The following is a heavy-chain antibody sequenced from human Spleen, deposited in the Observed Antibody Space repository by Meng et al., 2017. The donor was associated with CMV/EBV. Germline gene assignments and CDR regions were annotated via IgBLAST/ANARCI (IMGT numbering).Heavy chain of an antibody. D-gene: IGHD3-3*01. CDR2: IRYDADDK. V-gene: IGHV3-30*02. CDR1: EFTFSRYW. CDR3: AKALPLGSGHYHYYYYTMDV. Sequence: GESLKISCVASEFTFSRYWMYWVRQAPGKGLEWLAFIRYDADDKSYADSVKGRFTISRDNSKNTLFLQMNSLRAEDTAVYYCAKALPLGSGHYHYYYYTMDVWGQGTTVTVSS. J-gene: IGHJ6*02.